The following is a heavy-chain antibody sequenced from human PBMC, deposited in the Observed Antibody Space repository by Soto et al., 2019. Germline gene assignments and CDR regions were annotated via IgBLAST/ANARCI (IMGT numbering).Heavy chain of an antibody. V-gene: IGHV3-23*01. CDR2: ISDSGVST. CDR3: ARDLGHDAFDI. Sequence: PGGSLRLSCAASGFTFSSYAMGWVRQAPGKGLEWVSSISDSGVSTYYADSEKGRLTVSRDNSKNTLFLRMNSLRAEDTAVYYCARDLGHDAFDIWGQGTMVTVSS. CDR1: GFTFSSYA. J-gene: IGHJ3*02.